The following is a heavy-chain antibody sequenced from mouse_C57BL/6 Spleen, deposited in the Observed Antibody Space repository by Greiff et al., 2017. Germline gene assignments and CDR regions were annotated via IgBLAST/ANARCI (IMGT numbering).Heavy chain of an antibody. V-gene: IGHV1-53*01. J-gene: IGHJ4*01. Sequence: VQLQQPGTELVKPGASVKLSCTASGYTFTSYWMHWVKQRPGQGLEWIGNINPSNGGTNYNETFKGKATLTVDKSSSTAYMQLSSLTSEDSAVYDCARQANYAMDYWGQGTSVTVSS. CDR1: GYTFTSYW. CDR3: ARQANYAMDY. CDR2: INPSNGGT. D-gene: IGHD3-2*02.